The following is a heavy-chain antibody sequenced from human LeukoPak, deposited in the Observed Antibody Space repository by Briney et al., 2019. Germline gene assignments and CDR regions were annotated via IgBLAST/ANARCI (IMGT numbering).Heavy chain of an antibody. V-gene: IGHV4-4*07. CDR1: GGSISSYY. CDR3: ARGYSSCWPFDY. D-gene: IGHD6-13*01. CDR2: IYTSGST. Sequence: KPSDTLSLTCTVSGGSISSYYWSWIRQPAGKGLEWIGRIYTSGSTNYNPSLKSRVTMSVDTSKNQLSLKLSSVTAADTAVYYCARGYSSCWPFDYWGQGTLVTVSS. J-gene: IGHJ4*02.